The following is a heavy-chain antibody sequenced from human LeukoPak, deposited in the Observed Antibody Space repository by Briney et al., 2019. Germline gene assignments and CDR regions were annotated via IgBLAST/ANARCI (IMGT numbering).Heavy chain of an antibody. J-gene: IGHJ4*02. V-gene: IGHV4-34*01. D-gene: IGHD3-16*01. Sequence: SETLSLTCAVYGGSFSGYYWSWIRQPPGKGLEWIGEINHSGSTNYNPSLRSRVTISGDTSKNQFSLKLSSVTAADTAVYYCARHGGYYFDSWGQGTLVAVSS. CDR3: ARHGGYYFDS. CDR2: INHSGST. CDR1: GGSFSGYY.